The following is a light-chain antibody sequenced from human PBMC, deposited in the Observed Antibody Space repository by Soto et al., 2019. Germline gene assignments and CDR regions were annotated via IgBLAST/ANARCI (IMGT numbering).Light chain of an antibody. CDR2: ADN. CDR3: AAWDDSLNGPV. V-gene: IGLV1-44*01. J-gene: IGLJ1*01. CDR1: SSNIGSKT. Sequence: QSVLTQPPSASGTPGQRVTISCSGRSSNIGSKTVNWYQQLPGTAPKLLIYADNKRPSGVPDRFSGPKSGTSASLAIIGLRSEDEADYHCAAWDDSLNGPVFGTGTKLTVL.